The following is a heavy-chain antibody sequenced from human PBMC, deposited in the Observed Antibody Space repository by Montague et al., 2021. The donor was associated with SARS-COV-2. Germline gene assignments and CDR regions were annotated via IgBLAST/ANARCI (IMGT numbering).Heavy chain of an antibody. J-gene: IGHJ4*02. V-gene: IGHV4-4*02. CDR3: ARTGAYDHFDY. CDR2: VYRTGGT. D-gene: IGHD5-12*01. Sequence: SETLSLTCTVSGSSVNSTNCWSWVRQPPGKGLEWIAEVYRTGGTXFNPSFRSRVTLSIDRSKNLFSLNLNSVTVADTAVYYCARTGAYDHFDYWGPGTLVIVSS. CDR1: GSSVNSTNC.